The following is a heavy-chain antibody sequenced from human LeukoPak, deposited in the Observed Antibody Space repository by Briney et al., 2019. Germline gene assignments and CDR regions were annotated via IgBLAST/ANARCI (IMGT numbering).Heavy chain of an antibody. Sequence: PGGSLRLSCAASGFTFSTYAMSWVRQAPGKGLEWVSYISSSSNTIHYADSVKGRFTISRDNARNSLSLQMNSLRAEDTAVYYCARDEGGNNWGQGTLVTVSS. D-gene: IGHD1-26*01. CDR3: ARDEGGNN. V-gene: IGHV3-48*01. J-gene: IGHJ4*02. CDR1: GFTFSTYA. CDR2: ISSSSNTI.